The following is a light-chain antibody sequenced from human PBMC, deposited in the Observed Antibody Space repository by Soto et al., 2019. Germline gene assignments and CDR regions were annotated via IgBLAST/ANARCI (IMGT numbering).Light chain of an antibody. CDR2: DVS. V-gene: IGLV2-14*01. J-gene: IGLJ1*01. Sequence: QSARTQPASVSGSPGQSITISCTGTSSDVGGYNYVSWYQQHPGKAPKLMIYDVSNRPSGVSNRFSGSKSGNTASLTISGLQAEDEADYYCSSYTSSSTLYVFGTGTQLTVL. CDR1: SSDVGGYNY. CDR3: SSYTSSSTLYV.